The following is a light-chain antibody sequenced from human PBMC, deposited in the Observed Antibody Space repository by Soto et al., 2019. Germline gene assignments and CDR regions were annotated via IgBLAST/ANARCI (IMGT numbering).Light chain of an antibody. Sequence: QSVLTQPASVSGSLGQSITISCTGTTSDVGAYNYVSWYQQHPGKAPQLAIYDVTNRPSGVSNRFSGSKSGNTASLTISGLQAEDEADYYCSSYTSSSTLVFGGGTQLTVL. J-gene: IGLJ3*02. CDR1: TSDVGAYNY. CDR2: DVT. CDR3: SSYTSSSTLV. V-gene: IGLV2-14*03.